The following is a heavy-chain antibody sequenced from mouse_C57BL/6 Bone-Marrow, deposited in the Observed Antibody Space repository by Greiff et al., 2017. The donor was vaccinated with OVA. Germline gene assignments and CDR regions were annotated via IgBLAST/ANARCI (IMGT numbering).Heavy chain of an antibody. Sequence: EVKLVESGGGLVQPGGSLKLSCAASGFTFSDYYMYWVRQTPEKRLEWVAYISNGGGSTYYPDTVKGRFTISRDNAKNTLYLQMSRLKSEDTAMYYCARALRLPYYFDYWGQGTTLTVSS. CDR1: GFTFSDYY. CDR3: ARALRLPYYFDY. D-gene: IGHD3-2*02. J-gene: IGHJ2*01. CDR2: ISNGGGST. V-gene: IGHV5-12*01.